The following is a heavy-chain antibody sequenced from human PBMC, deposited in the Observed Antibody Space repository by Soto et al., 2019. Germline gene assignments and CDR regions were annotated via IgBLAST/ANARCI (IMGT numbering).Heavy chain of an antibody. V-gene: IGHV3-23*01. J-gene: IGHJ5*02. Sequence: EVQVLESGGGLVQPGGSLRLSCAASGFTFRTSAMSWVCRAPGEGLEWVSGINSDDSKHYIASVRGRFTISRDHSKYTPFLQMNSLRAEDTAIYYCAKHSHWGIISPTHHHWGQGTLVTVSS. CDR3: AKHSHWGIISPTHHH. D-gene: IGHD3-16*01. CDR2: INSDDSK. CDR1: GFTFRTSA.